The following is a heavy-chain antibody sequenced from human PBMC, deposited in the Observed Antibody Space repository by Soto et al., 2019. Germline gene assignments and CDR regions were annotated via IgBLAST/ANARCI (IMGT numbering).Heavy chain of an antibody. J-gene: IGHJ6*03. V-gene: IGHV3-33*01. CDR3: ARGWLATGGSLSYMDV. CDR1: GFTFSRDG. CDR2: IWYDGSNK. Sequence: GGSLGLSCAASGFTFSRDGMHWVRQAPGKGLEWVAVIWYDGSNKYYADSVKGRFTSSRENAKNSLYLQMNSLRAEDTALYYCARGWLATGGSLSYMDVWGKGTTVTVSS. D-gene: IGHD6-13*01.